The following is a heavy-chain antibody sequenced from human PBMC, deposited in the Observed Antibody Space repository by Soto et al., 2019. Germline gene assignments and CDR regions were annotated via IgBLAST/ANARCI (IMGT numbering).Heavy chain of an antibody. CDR2: IYSGGST. D-gene: IGHD2-15*01. CDR3: ARNSLASAFDI. Sequence: EVQLVESGGGLIQPGGSLRLSCAASGFTVSSNYMSWVRQAPGKGLEWVSVIYSGGSTYYADSVKGRFTISRDNSKNTLYLHMNSLRAEDTAVYYCARNSLASAFDIWGQGTMVTVSS. V-gene: IGHV3-53*01. J-gene: IGHJ3*02. CDR1: GFTVSSNY.